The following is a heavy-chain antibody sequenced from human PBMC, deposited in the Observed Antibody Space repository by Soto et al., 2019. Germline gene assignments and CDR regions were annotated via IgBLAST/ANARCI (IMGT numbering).Heavy chain of an antibody. CDR3: ARGGPYSSSWLDFDY. CDR2: IGTAGDT. V-gene: IGHV3-13*01. CDR1: GFTFSSYD. J-gene: IGHJ4*02. Sequence: PGGSLRLSCAASGFTFSSYDMHWVRQATGKGLEWVSAIGTAGDTYYPGSVKGRFTISRENAKNSLYLQMNSLRAGDTAVYYCARGGPYSSSWLDFDYWGQGTLVTVSS. D-gene: IGHD6-13*01.